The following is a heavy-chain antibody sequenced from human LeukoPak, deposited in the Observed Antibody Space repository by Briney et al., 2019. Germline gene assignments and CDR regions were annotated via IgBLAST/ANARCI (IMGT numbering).Heavy chain of an antibody. D-gene: IGHD3-22*01. CDR2: ISGSGGST. Sequence: GGSLRLSCSASGFTFSSDAMSWVRQAPGKGLEWVSAISGSGGSTYYADSVKGRFTISRDNSKNTLYLQMNSLRAEDTAVYYCAKSTRYYYDSSGYYYLYYYYGMDVWGQGTTVTVSS. V-gene: IGHV3-23*01. CDR1: GFTFSSDA. J-gene: IGHJ6*02. CDR3: AKSTRYYYDSSGYYYLYYYYGMDV.